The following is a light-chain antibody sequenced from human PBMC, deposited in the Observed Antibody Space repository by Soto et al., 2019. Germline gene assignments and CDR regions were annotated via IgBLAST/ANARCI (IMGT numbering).Light chain of an antibody. CDR3: LQSTQLPWT. Sequence: IVLTQTPLSLSVTPGQPASISCKSSQNLLHSDGRTFLYWYLQKPGQSPQLLIYAVSNRFSGVPDRFSGSGSGTEFTLKVSRVEAEDVGVYYCLQSTQLPWTFGQGTKVEI. V-gene: IGKV2D-29*02. J-gene: IGKJ1*01. CDR2: AVS. CDR1: QNLLHSDGRTF.